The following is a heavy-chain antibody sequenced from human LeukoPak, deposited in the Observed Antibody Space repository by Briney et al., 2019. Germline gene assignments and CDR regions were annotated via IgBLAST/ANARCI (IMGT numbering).Heavy chain of an antibody. Sequence: GGSLRLSCAASGFTFSNYWMSWVRQAPGKGLEWVANMNLDGSTKYYVDSVKGRFTISRDNSKNSLYLQMNSLTAEDTAVYYCARDDYGPAAYGGQGTLVIVSS. CDR2: MNLDGSTK. CDR3: ARDDYGPAAY. V-gene: IGHV3-7*01. D-gene: IGHD4-17*01. CDR1: GFTFSNYW. J-gene: IGHJ4*02.